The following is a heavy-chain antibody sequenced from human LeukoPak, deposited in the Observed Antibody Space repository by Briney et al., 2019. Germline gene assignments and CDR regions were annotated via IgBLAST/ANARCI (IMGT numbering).Heavy chain of an antibody. CDR1: GGSFSGYY. V-gene: IGHV4-34*01. J-gene: IGHJ4*02. CDR3: ARGIRLTGVPDY. D-gene: IGHD3-9*01. CDR2: INHSGST. Sequence: KPSETLSLTCAVYGGSFSGYYWSWIRQPPGKGLEWIGEINHSGSTNYNPSLKSRVTITVDTSKNQFSLKLSSVTAADTAVYYCARGIRLTGVPDYWGQGTLVTVSS.